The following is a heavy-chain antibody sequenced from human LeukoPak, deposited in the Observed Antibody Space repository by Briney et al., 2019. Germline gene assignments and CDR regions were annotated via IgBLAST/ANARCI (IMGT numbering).Heavy chain of an antibody. CDR2: IYHSGST. J-gene: IGHJ5*02. D-gene: IGHD3-3*01. CDR1: GYSISSCYY. CDR3: ARCYDFRSGYGHNWFDP. V-gene: IGHV4-38-2*02. Sequence: SDTVSLTCTVSGYSISSCYYWGWIRQPPGKVLEWIGRIYHSGSTYYNPSLKSRVTITVDTSKNKFSLKLSTVTAADTAVYYCARCYDFRSGYGHNWFDPWGQGTLVTVSS.